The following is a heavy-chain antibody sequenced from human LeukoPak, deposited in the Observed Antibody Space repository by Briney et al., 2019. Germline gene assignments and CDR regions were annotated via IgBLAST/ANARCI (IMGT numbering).Heavy chain of an antibody. Sequence: GGSLSLSCAASGFTFSSYWMSWVRQAPGKGLEWVANIKQDGSEKYYVDSVKGRFTISRDNAKNSLYLQMNSLRAEDTAVYYCAREIGGTMVRGPNFDYWGQGTLVTVSS. J-gene: IGHJ4*02. CDR1: GFTFSSYW. CDR2: IKQDGSEK. V-gene: IGHV3-7*01. CDR3: AREIGGTMVRGPNFDY. D-gene: IGHD3-10*01.